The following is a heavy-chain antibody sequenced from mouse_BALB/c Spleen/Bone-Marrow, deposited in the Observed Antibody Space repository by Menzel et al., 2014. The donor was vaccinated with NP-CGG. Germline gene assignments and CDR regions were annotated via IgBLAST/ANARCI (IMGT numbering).Heavy chain of an antibody. D-gene: IGHD2-14*01. J-gene: IGHJ3*01. CDR3: TGGVLFAY. CDR2: IDPSDSET. Sequence: VQLKESGPQLVRPGASVKISCKASGYSFTTYWMRWVKQRPGQGLEWIGMIDPSDSETILNQKFKDKATLTGDKSSGTAFMQLRIPTSEDSAVYYCTGGVLFAYWGQGTLVTVSA. CDR1: GYSFTTYW. V-gene: IGHV1S126*01.